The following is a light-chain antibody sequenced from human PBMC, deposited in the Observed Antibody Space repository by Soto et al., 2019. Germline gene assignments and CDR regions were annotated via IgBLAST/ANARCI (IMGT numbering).Light chain of an antibody. CDR3: SSYTSTSTWV. CDR2: EVS. CDR1: TSDVGY. V-gene: IGLV2-14*01. Sequence: QSVLTQPASVSGSPGQSITISCTGTTSDVGYVSWYQQRPGKAPKLMIYEVSNRPSGIPNRFSGSKSGNTASLTISGLQAEDEADYYCSSYTSTSTWVLGGGTKLTVL. J-gene: IGLJ3*02.